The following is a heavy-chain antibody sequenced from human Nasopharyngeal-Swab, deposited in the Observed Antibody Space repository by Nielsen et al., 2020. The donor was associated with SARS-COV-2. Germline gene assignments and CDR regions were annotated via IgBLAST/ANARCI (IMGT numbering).Heavy chain of an antibody. CDR1: GGSFSGYY. Sequence: ESLKISCAVYGGSFSGYYWGWIRQPPGKGLEWIGSIYYSGSTYYNPSLKSRVTISVDTSKNQFSLKLSSVTAADTAVYYCARVLGYCSSTSCYEPYYYGMDVWGQGTTVTVSS. J-gene: IGHJ6*02. D-gene: IGHD2-2*01. CDR3: ARVLGYCSSTSCYEPYYYGMDV. V-gene: IGHV4-34*01. CDR2: IYYSGST.